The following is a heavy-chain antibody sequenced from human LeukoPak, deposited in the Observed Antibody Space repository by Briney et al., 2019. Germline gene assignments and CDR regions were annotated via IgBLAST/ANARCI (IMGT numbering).Heavy chain of an antibody. CDR3: ARAVAGNHYFDY. Sequence: ASVKVSCKASGYTFTSYGISWVRQAPGQGLEWMGWISAYNGNTNYAQKLQGRVTMTTDTSTSTAYMELRSLRSGDTAVYYCARAVAGNHYFDYWGQGTLVTVSS. D-gene: IGHD6-19*01. CDR1: GYTFTSYG. CDR2: ISAYNGNT. V-gene: IGHV1-18*01. J-gene: IGHJ4*02.